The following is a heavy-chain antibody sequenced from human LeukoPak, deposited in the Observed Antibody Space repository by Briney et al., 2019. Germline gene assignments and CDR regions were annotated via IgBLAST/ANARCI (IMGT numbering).Heavy chain of an antibody. CDR2: IYPGDSDT. CDR3: ARTSLMVRGVISVFAFDI. Sequence: GESLKISCKGSGYSFTSYWIGWVRQMPGKGLEWMGIIYPGDSDTRYSPSFQGQVTISADKSISTAYLQWSSLKASDTAMYYCARTSLMVRGVISVFAFDIWGQGTMVTVSS. D-gene: IGHD3-10*01. V-gene: IGHV5-51*01. CDR1: GYSFTSYW. J-gene: IGHJ3*02.